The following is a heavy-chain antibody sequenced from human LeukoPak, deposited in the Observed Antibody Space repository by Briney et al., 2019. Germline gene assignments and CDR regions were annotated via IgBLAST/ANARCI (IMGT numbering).Heavy chain of an antibody. CDR1: GFTFSSYA. V-gene: IGHV3-30-3*01. CDR2: ISYDGSNK. Sequence: PPGRSLRLSCAASGFTFSSYAMHWVRQAPGKGLEWVAVISYDGSNKYYADSVKGRFTISRDNSKNTLYLQMNSLRAEDTAVYYCARGLSGSPNDYWGQGTLVTVSS. D-gene: IGHD5-12*01. CDR3: ARGLSGSPNDY. J-gene: IGHJ4*02.